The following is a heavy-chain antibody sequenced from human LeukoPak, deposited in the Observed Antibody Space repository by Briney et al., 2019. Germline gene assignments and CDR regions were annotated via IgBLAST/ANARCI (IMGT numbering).Heavy chain of an antibody. CDR3: ARTLRYCTSTSCRNWFDP. J-gene: IGHJ5*02. CDR2: IYTSGST. V-gene: IGHV4-4*09. D-gene: IGHD2-2*01. Sequence: SETLSLTCTVSGGSISSYYWSWVRQPPGKGLEWIGYIYTSGSTNYNPSLKSRVTISVDTSKNQFSLKLSSVTAADTAVYYCARTLRYCTSTSCRNWFDPWGQGTLVTVSS. CDR1: GGSISSYY.